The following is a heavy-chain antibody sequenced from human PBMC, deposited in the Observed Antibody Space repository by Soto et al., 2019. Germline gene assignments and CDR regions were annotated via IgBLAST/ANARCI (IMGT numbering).Heavy chain of an antibody. CDR2: ISYDGSNK. CDR1: GFTFSSYG. CDR3: AKDRRPDSRSSYYYHGMDL. J-gene: IGHJ6*02. V-gene: IGHV3-30*18. D-gene: IGHD6-6*01. Sequence: GESLRRSCAASGFTFSSYGMHLVRQAPGKWLEGVAGISYDGSNKYYADPVKRRFTISRDNSKNTLYLQMNSLRAEDTAVYYCAKDRRPDSRSSYYYHGMDLWGQVPTVKVSS.